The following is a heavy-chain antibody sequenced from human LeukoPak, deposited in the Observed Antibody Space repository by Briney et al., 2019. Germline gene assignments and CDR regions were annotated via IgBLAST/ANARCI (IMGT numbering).Heavy chain of an antibody. D-gene: IGHD3-9*01. V-gene: IGHV3-30*04. CDR2: ISYDGSIK. CDR1: GFTFSSYT. CDR3: ARGGIYDILTGYYDY. Sequence: GGSLRLSCAASGFTFSSYTMHWVRQAPGKGLEWVAVISYDGSIKYYADSVKGRFTISRDNSKNTLYLQMNSLRPEDTAVYYCARGGIYDILTGYYDYWGQGTPVTVSS. J-gene: IGHJ4*02.